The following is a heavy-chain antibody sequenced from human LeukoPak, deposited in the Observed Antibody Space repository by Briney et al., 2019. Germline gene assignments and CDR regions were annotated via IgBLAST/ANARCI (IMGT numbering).Heavy chain of an antibody. V-gene: IGHV4-34*01. CDR2: INHSGST. CDR3: ASNRDLVRGLFDP. Sequence: SETLSLTCAVYGGSFSGYYWSWIRPPPGKGLEWIGEINHSGSTNYNPSLKSRVTISVDTSKNQFSLKLSSVTAADTAVYYCASNRDLVRGLFDPWGQGTLVTVSS. D-gene: IGHD3-10*01. J-gene: IGHJ5*02. CDR1: GGSFSGYY.